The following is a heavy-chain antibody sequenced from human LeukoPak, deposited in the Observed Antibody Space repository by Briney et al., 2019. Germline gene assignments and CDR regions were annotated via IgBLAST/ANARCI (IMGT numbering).Heavy chain of an antibody. Sequence: ASVKLSCKASGYTFTSDGISWVRQAPGQGLEWMGWISAYNGNTNYAQKLQGSVTMTTDTSTSTAYMELRSLRSDDTAVYFCARAPMTMIVVVLPFDIWGQGTMVTVSS. J-gene: IGHJ3*02. CDR3: ARAPMTMIVVVLPFDI. CDR1: GYTFTSDG. CDR2: ISAYNGNT. D-gene: IGHD3-22*01. V-gene: IGHV1-18*01.